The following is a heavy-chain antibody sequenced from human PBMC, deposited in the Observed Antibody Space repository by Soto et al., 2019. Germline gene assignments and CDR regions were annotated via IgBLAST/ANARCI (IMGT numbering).Heavy chain of an antibody. Sequence: GGSLRLSCAASGFTFSSYSMNWVRQAPGKGLEWVSYISSSSSTIYYADSVKGRFTISRDNAKNSLYLQMNSLRAEDTAVYYCASRSHVLLWFGERDDAFDIWGQGTMVTVSS. CDR1: GFTFSSYS. D-gene: IGHD3-10*01. CDR3: ASRSHVLLWFGERDDAFDI. J-gene: IGHJ3*02. V-gene: IGHV3-48*01. CDR2: ISSSSSTI.